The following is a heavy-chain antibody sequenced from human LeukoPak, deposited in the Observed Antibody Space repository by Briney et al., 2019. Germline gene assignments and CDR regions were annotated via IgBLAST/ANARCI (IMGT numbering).Heavy chain of an antibody. CDR1: GYTFTGYY. Sequence: GASVKVSCKASGYTFTGYYIHWVRQAPGQGLECMGWINPKGGGTNYGKKVQGRVTMTWDTSISTAYMELSSLRSDDTAVYSCAREMGDTAVASALAFWGQGTLVTVSS. D-gene: IGHD5-18*01. V-gene: IGHV1-2*02. CDR3: AREMGDTAVASALAF. CDR2: INPKGGGT. J-gene: IGHJ4*02.